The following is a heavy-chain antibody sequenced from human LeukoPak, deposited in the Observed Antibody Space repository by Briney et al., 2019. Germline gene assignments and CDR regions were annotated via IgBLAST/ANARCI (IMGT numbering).Heavy chain of an antibody. CDR2: IIPIFGTA. V-gene: IGHV1-69*06. CDR3: ATRPYCSGGSCYSSLVDY. CDR1: GGTFSSYA. J-gene: IGHJ4*02. D-gene: IGHD2-15*01. Sequence: GAPVKVSCKASGGTFSSYAISWVRQAPGQGLEWMGGIIPIFGTANYAQKFQGRVTITADKSTSTAYMELSSLRSEDTAVYYCATRPYCSGGSCYSSLVDYWGQGTLVTVSS.